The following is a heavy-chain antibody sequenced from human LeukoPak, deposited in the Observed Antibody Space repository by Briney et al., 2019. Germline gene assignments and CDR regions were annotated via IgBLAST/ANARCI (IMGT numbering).Heavy chain of an antibody. CDR2: MYFCGTT. V-gene: IGHV4-39*01. CDR1: RGSIRTSRHY. CDR3: AAVTTIYYYIDF. D-gene: IGHD3-3*01. J-gene: IGHJ4*02. Sequence: PSETLSLTCTVSRGSIRTSRHYWGWIRPPPGKGLEWSGSMYFCGTTYYSPSLTSRVTISVDTSKDRFSLKLISVTATDTAIYYCAAVTTIYYYIDFWGQGTLVTVSS.